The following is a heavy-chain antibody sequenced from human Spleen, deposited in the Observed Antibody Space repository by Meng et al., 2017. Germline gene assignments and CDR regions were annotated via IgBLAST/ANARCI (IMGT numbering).Heavy chain of an antibody. CDR1: GGSISSYY. CDR3: ASGAYYDILTGPGAFDI. CDR2: IYTSGST. J-gene: IGHJ3*02. D-gene: IGHD3-9*01. V-gene: IGHV4-4*07. Sequence: GSLRLSCTVSGGSISSYYWSWIRQPAGKGLEWIGRIYTSGSTNYNPSLKSRVTMSVDTSKNQFSLKLSSVTAADTAVYYCASGAYYDILTGPGAFDIWGQGTMVTVSS.